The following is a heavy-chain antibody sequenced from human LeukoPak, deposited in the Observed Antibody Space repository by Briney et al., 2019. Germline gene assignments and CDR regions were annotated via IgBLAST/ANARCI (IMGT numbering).Heavy chain of an antibody. CDR3: ASGGIAVAGTEKIFDY. V-gene: IGHV1-2*02. D-gene: IGHD6-19*01. Sequence: GASVKVSCKASGYTFTGYYMHWVRQAPGQGLEWMGWINPKSGGTNYAQKFQGRVTMTRDTSISTAYMELNRLRSDDTAVYYCASGGIAVAGTEKIFDYWGQGTLVTVSS. J-gene: IGHJ4*02. CDR2: INPKSGGT. CDR1: GYTFTGYY.